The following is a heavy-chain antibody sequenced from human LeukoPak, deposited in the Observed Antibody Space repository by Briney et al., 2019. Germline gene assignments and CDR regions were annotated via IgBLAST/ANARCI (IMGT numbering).Heavy chain of an antibody. CDR1: GFTFSSYS. V-gene: IGHV3-23*01. CDR2: ISGSGGST. Sequence: GGSLRLSCAASGFTFSSYSMNWVRQAPGKGLEWVSAISGSGGSTYYADSVKGRFTISRDNSKNTLYLQMNSLRAEDTAVYYCAKDTEIPFSSERWYFDLWGRGTLVTVSS. D-gene: IGHD6-6*01. CDR3: AKDTEIPFSSERWYFDL. J-gene: IGHJ2*01.